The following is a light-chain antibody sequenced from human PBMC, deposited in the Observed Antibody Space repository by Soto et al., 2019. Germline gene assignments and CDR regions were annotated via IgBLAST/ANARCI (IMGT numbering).Light chain of an antibody. V-gene: IGKV3-15*01. J-gene: IGKJ4*01. CDR3: QQYKNWPLT. CDR2: GAS. CDR1: QTVNSD. Sequence: EIVMTQSPATLSVSPGERATLSCRASQTVNSDLAWYQQKPGLAPRLLIYGASTRATGFPSRSSGSGSGTEFTLTISSLQSEDFAVYYCQQYKNWPLTFGGGTKVEIK.